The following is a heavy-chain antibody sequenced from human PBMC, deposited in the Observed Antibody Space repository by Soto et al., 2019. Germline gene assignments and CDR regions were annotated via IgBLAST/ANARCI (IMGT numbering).Heavy chain of an antibody. J-gene: IGHJ6*03. CDR3: AKESMPEHYYYMDV. Sequence: GGSLRLSCEASGFSFSNYALSWVRQSPGKGLEWVSTFSAGGRAYYADSVKGRFTIAKDTSKNTLHLQASSLRAEDTAVYYCAKESMPEHYYYMDVWGKGTTVTVSS. V-gene: IGHV3-23*01. CDR2: FSAGGRA. CDR1: GFSFSNYA. D-gene: IGHD1-26*01.